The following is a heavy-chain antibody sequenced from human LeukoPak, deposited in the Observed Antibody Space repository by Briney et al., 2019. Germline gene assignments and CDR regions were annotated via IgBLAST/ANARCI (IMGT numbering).Heavy chain of an antibody. CDR1: GGSFSGYY. J-gene: IGHJ6*03. CDR3: LGAYPTKCYYHMDV. Sequence: PSETLSLTCAVYGGSFSGYYWSWIRQPPGKGLEWIGEINHSGSTNYNPSLKSRVTITAADTAVYFCARVGYSYVINDWSRTGLGAYPTKCYYHMDVWGKGTTVTVSS. D-gene: IGHD5-18*01. CDR2: INHSGST. V-gene: IGHV4-34*01.